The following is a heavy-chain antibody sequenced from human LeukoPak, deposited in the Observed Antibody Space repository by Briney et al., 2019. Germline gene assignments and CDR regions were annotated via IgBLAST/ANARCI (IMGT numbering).Heavy chain of an antibody. J-gene: IGHJ4*02. CDR1: GFTVTTNY. V-gene: IGHV3-66*01. Sequence: GGSLRLSCAASGFTVTTNYMTWVGQAAGNQRESVTIIYSGGYTDSAASVKARLTISRDNSKGTLTLPMYSLTAEDPPRHHCVRILEYSGSKGVFDCWGQGTLVTVSS. CDR2: IYSGGYT. CDR3: VRILEYSGSKGVFDC. D-gene: IGHD1-26*01.